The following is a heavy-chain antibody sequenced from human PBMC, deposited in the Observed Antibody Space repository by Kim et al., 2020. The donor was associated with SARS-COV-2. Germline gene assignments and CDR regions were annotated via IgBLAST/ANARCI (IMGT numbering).Heavy chain of an antibody. V-gene: IGHV1-46*01. CDR1: GYTFTSYH. CDR3: ARDREGDWTFDY. Sequence: ASVKVSCKASGYTFTSYHMHWVRQAPGQGLEWMGMITPIDCSTNYAQKFQGSVTMTRDTSTNTVYMELSSLRSEDTAVYYCARDREGDWTFDYWGQGTLVTVSS. J-gene: IGHJ4*02. CDR2: ITPIDCST. D-gene: IGHD2-21*02.